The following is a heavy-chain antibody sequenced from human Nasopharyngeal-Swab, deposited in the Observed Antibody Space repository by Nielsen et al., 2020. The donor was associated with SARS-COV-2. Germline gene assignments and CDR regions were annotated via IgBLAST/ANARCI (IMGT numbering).Heavy chain of an antibody. J-gene: IGHJ4*02. Sequence: ASVKVSCKASGHTFTGYYMHWVRQAPGQGLEWMGIINPSGGSTSYAQKFQGRVTMTRDTSTSTVYMELSSLRSEDTAVYYCARVGYSYGYADYWGQGTLVTVSS. CDR3: ARVGYSYGYADY. CDR1: GHTFTGYY. CDR2: INPSGGST. D-gene: IGHD5-18*01. V-gene: IGHV1-46*01.